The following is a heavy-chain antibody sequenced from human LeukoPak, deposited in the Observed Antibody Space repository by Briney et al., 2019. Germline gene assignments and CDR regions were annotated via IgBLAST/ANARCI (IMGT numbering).Heavy chain of an antibody. CDR1: GYTFTSYG. Sequence: ASVKVSCKASGYTFTSYGISWVRQAPGQGLEWMGWISAYNGNTNYAQKLQGRVTMTTDTSTSTAYMELRSLRSDDTAVYYCARGPAVNSGNYYVGDYWGQGTLVTVSS. CDR2: ISAYNGNT. J-gene: IGHJ4*02. D-gene: IGHD1-26*01. CDR3: ARGPAVNSGNYYVGDY. V-gene: IGHV1-18*01.